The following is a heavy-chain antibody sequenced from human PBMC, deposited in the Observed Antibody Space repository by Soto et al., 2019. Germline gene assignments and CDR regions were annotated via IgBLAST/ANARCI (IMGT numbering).Heavy chain of an antibody. CDR1: GYTFTGYY. J-gene: IGHJ4*02. V-gene: IGHV1-2*04. D-gene: IGHD2-15*01. CDR2: INPNSGGT. Sequence: QVPLVQSGAEVKKPGASVKVSCKASGYTFTGYYMHWVRQAPGQGLEWMGWINPNSGGTNYAQKFQGWVTITRDTSISTAYMELSSVRSDDTAVYYCARGPDIVVVVAAAEAGVYFDYWGQGTLVTVSS. CDR3: ARGPDIVVVVAAAEAGVYFDY.